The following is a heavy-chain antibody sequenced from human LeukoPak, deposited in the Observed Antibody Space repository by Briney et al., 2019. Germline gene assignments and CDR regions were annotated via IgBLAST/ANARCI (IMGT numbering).Heavy chain of an antibody. CDR2: INPNSGGT. D-gene: IGHD2-15*01. Sequence: ASVKVSCKASGYTFTGYYMHWVRQAPGQGLEWMGWINPNSGGTNYAQSLQGRVTMTRDTSISTAYMQLSRLRSDDTAVYYCARSQAGYCSGGSCYSMVLGIDPWGQGTLVTVSS. CDR1: GYTFTGYY. J-gene: IGHJ5*02. CDR3: ARSQAGYCSGGSCYSMVLGIDP. V-gene: IGHV1-2*02.